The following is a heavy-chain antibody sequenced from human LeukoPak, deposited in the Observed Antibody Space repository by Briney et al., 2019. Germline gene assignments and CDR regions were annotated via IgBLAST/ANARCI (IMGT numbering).Heavy chain of an antibody. V-gene: IGHV3-30*03. J-gene: IGHJ4*02. D-gene: IGHD4-17*01. Sequence: PGGSLRLSCAASGFTFSSYGMHWVRQAPGKGLEWVAVISYDGSNKYYADSVKGRFTISRDNSKNTLYLQMNSLRAEDTAVYYCATARWVTTDFDYWGQGTLVTVSS. CDR3: ATARWVTTDFDY. CDR2: ISYDGSNK. CDR1: GFTFSSYG.